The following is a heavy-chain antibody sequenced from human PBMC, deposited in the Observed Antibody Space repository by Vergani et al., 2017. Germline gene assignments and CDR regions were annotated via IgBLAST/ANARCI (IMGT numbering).Heavy chain of an antibody. Sequence: QVQLQESGPGLVKPSEILSLTCSVSGGSISSYYWSWIRQPPGKGLEWIGYIYYSGSTNYNPSLKSRVTISVDTSKNQFSLKLSSVTAADTAVYYCARLHDGYLDYWGQGTLVTVSS. CDR2: IYYSGST. V-gene: IGHV4-59*01. CDR1: GGSISSYY. D-gene: IGHD5-18*01. J-gene: IGHJ4*02. CDR3: ARLHDGYLDY.